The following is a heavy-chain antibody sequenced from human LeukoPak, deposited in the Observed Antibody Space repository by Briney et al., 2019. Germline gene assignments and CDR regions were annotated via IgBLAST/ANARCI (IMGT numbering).Heavy chain of an antibody. Sequence: SETLSLTCTVSGGSISSSSYYWGWIRQPPGKGLEWIGSIYYSGSTYYNPSLKGRVTISVDTSKNQFSLKLSSVTAADTAVYYCARADSSGYYPSPFDYWGQGTLVTVSS. J-gene: IGHJ4*02. CDR2: IYYSGST. D-gene: IGHD3-22*01. CDR3: ARADSSGYYPSPFDY. V-gene: IGHV4-39*07. CDR1: GGSISSSSYY.